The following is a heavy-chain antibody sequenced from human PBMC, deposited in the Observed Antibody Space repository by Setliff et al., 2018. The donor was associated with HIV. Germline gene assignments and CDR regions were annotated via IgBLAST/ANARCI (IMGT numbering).Heavy chain of an antibody. J-gene: IGHJ1*01. V-gene: IGHV3-7*03. Sequence: LRLSCVASGFTFRSYWMSWVRQAPGKRPEWVANIKDDGRDKFYLDSVKGRFTISRDDAKTSLYLQMNSLRAEDTAVYYCVRDLVYYYDNSGSFYVAEYFQHWGQGTLVTVSS. D-gene: IGHD3-22*01. CDR1: GFTFRSYW. CDR3: VRDLVYYYDNSGSFYVAEYFQH. CDR2: IKDDGRDK.